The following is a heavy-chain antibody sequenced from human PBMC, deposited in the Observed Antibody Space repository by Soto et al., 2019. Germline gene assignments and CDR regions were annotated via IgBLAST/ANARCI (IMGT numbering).Heavy chain of an antibody. D-gene: IGHD2-2*01. J-gene: IGHJ3*02. Sequence: GGSLRLCCAASGFTVSSNSMSWGRQAPGKGLEWVSVIYSGGSTYYADSVKGRFTISRDNSKNTLYLQMNSLRAEDTAVYYCARDGEGDCSSTSCYDAVDIWGQATMVT. CDR3: ARDGEGDCSSTSCYDAVDI. CDR1: GFTVSSNS. CDR2: IYSGGST. V-gene: IGHV3-66*01.